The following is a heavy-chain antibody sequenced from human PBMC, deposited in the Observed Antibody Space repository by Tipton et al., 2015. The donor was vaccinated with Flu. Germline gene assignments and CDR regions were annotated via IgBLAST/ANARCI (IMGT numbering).Heavy chain of an antibody. CDR2: IYNSEYT. CDR3: ASITMIRGNYYFGMDV. D-gene: IGHD3-10*01. Sequence: TLSLTCSVSGDSIGSPYFWGWLRQPPGKGLEWIGYIYNSEYTKYNPSLKSRVTISVDTSKNQFSLKLSSVTAADTAVYYCASITMIRGNYYFGMDVWGQGTTVTVSS. J-gene: IGHJ6*02. V-gene: IGHV4-4*09. CDR1: GDSIGSPYF.